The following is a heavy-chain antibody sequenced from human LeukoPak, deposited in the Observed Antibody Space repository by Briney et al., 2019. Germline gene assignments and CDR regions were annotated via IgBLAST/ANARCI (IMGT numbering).Heavy chain of an antibody. CDR3: ARVAAAGTNYYYYYYMDV. CDR2: IYYSGST. CDR1: GGSISSYY. D-gene: IGHD6-13*01. Sequence: PSETLSLTCTASGGSISSYYWSWIRQPPGKGLEWIGYIYYSGSTNYNPSLKSRVTISVDTSKNQFSLKLSSVTAADTAVYYCARVAAAGTNYYYYYYMDVWGKGTTVTVSS. J-gene: IGHJ6*03. V-gene: IGHV4-59*12.